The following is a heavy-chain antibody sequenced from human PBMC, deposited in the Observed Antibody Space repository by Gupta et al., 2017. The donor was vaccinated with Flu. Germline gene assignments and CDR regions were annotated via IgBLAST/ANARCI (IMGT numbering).Heavy chain of an antibody. CDR3: ARSFDRSAYYDY. J-gene: IGHJ4*02. D-gene: IGHD3-22*01. Sequence: EVQLVESGGGLVKPGGSLRLSCAASGFTFSTYYITWVRQAPGKGLEWVSSISSSSSYIYYADSVKGRFTVSRDNAENSLSLQMNSLRAEDAAVYYCARSFDRSAYYDYWGQGTLVTVSS. CDR1: GFTFSTYY. V-gene: IGHV3-21*02. CDR2: ISSSSSYI.